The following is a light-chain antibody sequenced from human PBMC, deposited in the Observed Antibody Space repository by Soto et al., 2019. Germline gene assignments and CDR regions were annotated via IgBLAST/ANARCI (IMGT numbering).Light chain of an antibody. Sequence: DIQLTQSPSFLSASVGDRVTITCRASQGISSYLAGYQQKPGKAPKLLIYVASTLHSGVPSRFSGSGSGTEVTITIRSLQPEDFATYYCQQLKSYLLAFGGGTKVELK. CDR3: QQLKSYLLA. V-gene: IGKV1-9*01. J-gene: IGKJ4*01. CDR2: VAS. CDR1: QGISSY.